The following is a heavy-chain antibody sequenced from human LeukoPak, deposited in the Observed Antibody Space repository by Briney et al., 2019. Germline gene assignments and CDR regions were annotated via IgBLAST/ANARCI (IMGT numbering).Heavy chain of an antibody. V-gene: IGHV4-61*05. D-gene: IGHD2-2*01. J-gene: IGHJ5*02. CDR1: GGSISSSNYY. CDR2: IYYSGST. CDR3: ARAQRGYCSSTSCYYAWFDP. Sequence: SETLSLTCTVSGGSISSSNYYWGWIRQPPGKGLEWIGTIYYSGSTNYNPSLKSRVTISVDTSKNQFSLKLSSETAADTAVYYCARAQRGYCSSTSCYYAWFDPWGQGTLVTVSS.